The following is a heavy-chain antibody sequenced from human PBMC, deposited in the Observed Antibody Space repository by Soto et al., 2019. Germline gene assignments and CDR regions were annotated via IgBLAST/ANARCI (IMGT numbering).Heavy chain of an antibody. V-gene: IGHV3-21*01. D-gene: IGHD6-25*01. J-gene: IGHJ5*02. CDR2: ITSRSSYI. CDR1: GFTFSSYS. CDR3: ARDQRGTENWFDP. Sequence: EVQLVESGGGLVKPGGSLRLSCAASGFTFSSYSMNWVRQAPGTGLAWVSSITSRSSYIYYADSVKGRFTISRDNAKNSLYLQMNSLRAEATAVYYCARDQRGTENWFDPWGQGTLVTVSS.